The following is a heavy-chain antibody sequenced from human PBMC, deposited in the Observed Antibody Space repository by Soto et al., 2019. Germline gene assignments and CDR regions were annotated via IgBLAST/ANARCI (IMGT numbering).Heavy chain of an antibody. Sequence: QVQLVQSGAEVKKPGASVKVSCKASGYTFTSYAMHWVRQAPGQRLEWMGWINAGNGNTKYSQKFQGRVTITRDTSASTAYMERSSLRSEDRAVYFCARSPDYGDYAGGGVDFAFDIWGQGTMVTVSS. CDR3: ARSPDYGDYAGGGVDFAFDI. J-gene: IGHJ3*02. CDR1: GYTFTSYA. CDR2: INAGNGNT. D-gene: IGHD4-17*01. V-gene: IGHV1-3*01.